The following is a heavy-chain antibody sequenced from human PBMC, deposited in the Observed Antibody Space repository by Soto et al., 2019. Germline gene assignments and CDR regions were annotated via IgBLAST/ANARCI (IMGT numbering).Heavy chain of an antibody. CDR1: GYGFATFV. CDR2: IYPDDSDV. CDR3: ERQRNAGWFEH. V-gene: IGHV5-51*01. Sequence: GEALKVSCKSSGYGFATFVIFCGRQVPGKGLEWMGVIYPDDSDVTYSPPFQGQVTISADKSTTTAYLHWRDPRASDTAIYYCERQRNAGWFEHWG. J-gene: IGHJ5*02.